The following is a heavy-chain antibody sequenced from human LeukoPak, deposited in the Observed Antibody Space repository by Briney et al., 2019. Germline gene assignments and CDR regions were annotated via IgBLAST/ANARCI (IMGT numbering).Heavy chain of an antibody. V-gene: IGHV3-11*01. CDR1: GFTISDYY. CDR3: ARGSRKDGTMDFDY. D-gene: IGHD1-7*01. CDR2: IGRSGITI. Sequence: PGGSLRLSCAVSGFTISDYYMSWIRQAQGKGLEWVSYIGRSGITIYYADSVKGRFTVSRDNAKNSLYLQVNSLRAEDTAVYSCARGSRKDGTMDFDYGGQGALVTVSS. J-gene: IGHJ4*02.